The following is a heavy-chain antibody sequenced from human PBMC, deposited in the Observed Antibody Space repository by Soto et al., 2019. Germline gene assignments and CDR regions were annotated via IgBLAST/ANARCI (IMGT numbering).Heavy chain of an antibody. CDR2: IIPIFGTA. CDR1: GGTFSSYA. J-gene: IGHJ6*02. D-gene: IGHD1-1*01. CDR3: ARNGRTGTLYYSGMDV. Sequence: SVKVSCKASGGTFSSYAISWVRQAPGQGLEWMGGIIPIFGTANYAQKFQGRVTITADESTSTAYMELSSLRSEDTAVYYCARNGRTGTLYYSGMDVWGQGTRVTVSS. V-gene: IGHV1-69*13.